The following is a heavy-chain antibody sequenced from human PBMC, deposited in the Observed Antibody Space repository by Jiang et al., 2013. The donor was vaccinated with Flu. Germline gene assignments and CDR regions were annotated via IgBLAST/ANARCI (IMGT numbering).Heavy chain of an antibody. CDR2: ISYDGSNK. D-gene: IGHD3-3*01. V-gene: IGHV3-30*18. CDR3: AKDLGSGYLYYFDY. J-gene: IGHJ4*02. CDR1: GFTFSSYG. Sequence: GGLVKPGESLRLSCAASGFTFSSYGMHWVRQAPGKGLEWVAVISYDGSNKYYADSVKGRFTISRDNSKNTLYLQMNSLRAEDTAVYYCAKDLGSGYLYYFDYWGQGTLVTVSS.